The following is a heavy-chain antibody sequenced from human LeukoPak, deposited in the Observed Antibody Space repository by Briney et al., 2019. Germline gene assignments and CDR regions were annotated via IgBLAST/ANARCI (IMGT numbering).Heavy chain of an antibody. Sequence: ASETLSLTCTVSGYSISSGYYWGWIRQPAGKGLEWIGRIYTSGSTNYNPSLKSRVTISVDTSKNQFSLKLSSVTAADTAVYYCARANYYYYYMDVWGKGTTVTISS. V-gene: IGHV4-61*02. CDR2: IYTSGST. CDR1: GYSISSGYY. J-gene: IGHJ6*03. CDR3: ARANYYYYYMDV.